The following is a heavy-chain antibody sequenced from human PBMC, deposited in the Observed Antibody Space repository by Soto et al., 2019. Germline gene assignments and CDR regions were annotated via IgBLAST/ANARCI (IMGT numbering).Heavy chain of an antibody. CDR3: SQSPGGYRYHFDY. J-gene: IGHJ4*02. V-gene: IGHV2-5*02. CDR2: IYWDDDE. CDR1: GFSLTTRGVG. Sequence: QITLKESGPTLVKPTQTLTLTCTFSGFSLTTRGVGVGWIRQPPGKALEWLALIYWDDDEGYSPSLKSRLTHHKDTSKNQVVLTMTNLDPVGTGTFFWSQSPGGYRYHFDYWGQGTLVTVSS. D-gene: IGHD5-18*01.